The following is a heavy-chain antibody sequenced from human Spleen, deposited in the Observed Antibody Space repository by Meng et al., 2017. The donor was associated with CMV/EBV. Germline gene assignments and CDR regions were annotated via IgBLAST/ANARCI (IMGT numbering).Heavy chain of an antibody. Sequence: GGSLRLSCAASGFTFSSYSMNWVRQAPGKGLEWVSYISSSSSTIYYADSVKGRFTSSRDNAKNSLYLQMNSLRAEDTAIYYCARDFGQQYYDSRWAFAYWGQGTLVTVSS. CDR3: ARDFGQQYYDSRWAFAY. CDR1: GFTFSSYS. CDR2: ISSSSSTI. D-gene: IGHD3-3*01. V-gene: IGHV3-48*04. J-gene: IGHJ4*02.